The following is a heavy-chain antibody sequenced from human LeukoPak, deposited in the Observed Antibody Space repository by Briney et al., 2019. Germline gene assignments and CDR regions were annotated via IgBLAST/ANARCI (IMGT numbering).Heavy chain of an antibody. CDR2: IKQNGTEK. D-gene: IGHD4-17*01. CDR3: ARERAVTTPYYYYYMDV. CDR1: GFTFSSYW. Sequence: GGSLRLSCEASGFTFSSYWMTWVRQAPGKGLEWVGNIKQNGTEKYYVDSVKGRFTISRDNAKNSLFLQMNSLRPEDTAVYYCARERAVTTPYYYYYMDVWGKGTTVTVSS. J-gene: IGHJ6*03. V-gene: IGHV3-7*01.